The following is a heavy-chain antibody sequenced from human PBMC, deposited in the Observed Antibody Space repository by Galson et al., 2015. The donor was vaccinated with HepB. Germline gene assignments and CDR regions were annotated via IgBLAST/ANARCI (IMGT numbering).Heavy chain of an antibody. CDR2: ISGHAEKI. D-gene: IGHD3-3*01. CDR3: VKDSHYDFWQGSLFEL. V-gene: IGHV3-23*01. J-gene: IGHJ4*02. CDR1: GFAFGSHT. Sequence: SLRLSCAASGFAFGSHTMIWVRQAPGRGLECVSAISGHAEKIYYAESLKGRFTISRDNSKSTVYLQISDPRVDDTAVYYCVKDSHYDFWQGSLFELWGQGTPVTVAS.